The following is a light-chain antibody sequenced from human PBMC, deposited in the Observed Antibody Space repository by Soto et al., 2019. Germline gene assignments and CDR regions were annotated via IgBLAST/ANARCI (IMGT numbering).Light chain of an antibody. V-gene: IGLV2-14*01. J-gene: IGLJ1*01. CDR2: DVS. CDR3: SSYISSSTLGNV. Sequence: QSALTQPASVSGSPGQSITISCTGTSSDVGGYNYVSWYQQHPGKAPKLMIYDVSNRPSGVSNRFSGSKSGNTASLTISGLQAEDEADYYCSSYISSSTLGNVFGTGTKVTVL. CDR1: SSDVGGYNY.